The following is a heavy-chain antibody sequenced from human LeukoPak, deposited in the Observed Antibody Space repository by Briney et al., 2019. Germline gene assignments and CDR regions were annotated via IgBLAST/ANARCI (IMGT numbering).Heavy chain of an antibody. V-gene: IGHV3-23*01. CDR1: GFTFSSYS. CDR2: ISESGYNT. J-gene: IGHJ4*02. CDR3: AKGASSGNYYVPFDY. D-gene: IGHD1-26*01. Sequence: GGSLRLSCAASGFTFSSYSMNWVRQAPGKGLEWVSVISESGYNTYYADSVKGRFTMSRDSSNNTLYLQMNSLGVEDTAIYYCAKGASSGNYYVPFDYWGQGTLVSVSS.